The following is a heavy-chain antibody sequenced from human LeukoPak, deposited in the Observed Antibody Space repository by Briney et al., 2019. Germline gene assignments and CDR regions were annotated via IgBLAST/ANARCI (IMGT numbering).Heavy chain of an antibody. CDR1: GFIFSNYA. CDR2: ISGGDDTT. J-gene: IGHJ4*02. V-gene: IGHV3-23*01. CDR3: AKEGPAIVEVPAATF. Sequence: GGSLRLSCAAPGFIFSNYAMTWVRQGPGKGLEWVSTISGGDDTTTYGDSVKGRFTISRDNSKNTLYLQMNSLRAEDTAVYYCAKEGPAIVEVPAATFWGQGTLVTVSS. D-gene: IGHD2-2*01.